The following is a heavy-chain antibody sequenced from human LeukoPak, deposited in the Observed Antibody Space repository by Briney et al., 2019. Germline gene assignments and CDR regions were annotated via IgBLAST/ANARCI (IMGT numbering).Heavy chain of an antibody. D-gene: IGHD4-17*01. V-gene: IGHV4-59*08. CDR2: IYYSGST. CDR1: GGSISSYY. Sequence: SETLSLTCTASGGSISSYYWSWIRQPPGKGLEWIGHIYYSGSTNYNPSLKSRVTISVDTSKNHFSVKLNSVTAADTAVYYCARMSGAAPRAFDIWGQGTMVTVSS. CDR3: ARMSGAAPRAFDI. J-gene: IGHJ3*02.